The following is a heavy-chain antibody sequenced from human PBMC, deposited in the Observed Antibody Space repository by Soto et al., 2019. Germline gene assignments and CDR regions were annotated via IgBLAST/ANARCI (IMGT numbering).Heavy chain of an antibody. J-gene: IGHJ4*02. CDR2: IWYDGSNK. D-gene: IGHD5-12*01. V-gene: IGHV3-33*01. Sequence: GGSLRLSCAASGFTFSSYGMHWVRQAPGKGLEWVAVIWYDGSNKYYADSVKGRFTISRDNSKNTLYLQMNSLRAEDTAVYYCARSYDSTVYYFDYWGQGTLVTVSS. CDR3: ARSYDSTVYYFDY. CDR1: GFTFSSYG.